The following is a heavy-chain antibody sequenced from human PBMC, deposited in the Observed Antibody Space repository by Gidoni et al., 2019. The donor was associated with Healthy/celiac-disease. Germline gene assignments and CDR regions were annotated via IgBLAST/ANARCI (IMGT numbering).Heavy chain of an antibody. V-gene: IGHV1-69*08. CDR2: IIPILGIA. D-gene: IGHD2-2*01. CDR3: ARDWDVVVPAATANWFDP. CDR1: GGTFSSYT. Sequence: QVQLVQSGAEVKKPGSSVKVSCKASGGTFSSYTISWVRQAPGQGLEWMGRIIPILGIANYAQKFQGRVTITADKSTSTAYMELSSLRSEDTAVYYCARDWDVVVPAATANWFDPWGQGTLVTVSS. J-gene: IGHJ5*02.